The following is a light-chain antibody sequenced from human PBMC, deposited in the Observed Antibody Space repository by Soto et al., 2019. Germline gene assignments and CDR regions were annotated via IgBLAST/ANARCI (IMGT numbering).Light chain of an antibody. CDR1: QSVSSH. J-gene: IGKJ2*01. Sequence: EIRMTQSPAILSVSPGESATLSCRASQSVSSHVVWYQQKPGQAPRLLISDSSTTGFPARFSGSGSGTDFTLTISSLQPEDFATYYCQQSYSTPYTFGQGTKLEIK. CDR3: QQSYSTPYT. CDR2: DSS. V-gene: IGKV3-15*01.